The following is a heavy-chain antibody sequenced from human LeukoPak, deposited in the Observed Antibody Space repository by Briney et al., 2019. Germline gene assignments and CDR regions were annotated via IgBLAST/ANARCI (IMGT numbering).Heavy chain of an antibody. Sequence: PSETLSLTCTVSDGSMNAYYWTWIRQPPGKGLEWIGHIFFTGYSKYNPSLGSRVTIALDTSKNQFSLKLSSVTAADTAVYYCARDAVTSGFDYWGQGTLVTVSS. D-gene: IGHD4-17*01. J-gene: IGHJ4*02. V-gene: IGHV4-59*12. CDR3: ARDAVTSGFDY. CDR2: IFFTGYS. CDR1: DGSMNAYY.